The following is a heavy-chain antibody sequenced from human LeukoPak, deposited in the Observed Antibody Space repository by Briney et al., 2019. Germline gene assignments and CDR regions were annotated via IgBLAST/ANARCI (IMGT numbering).Heavy chain of an antibody. Sequence: GASVKVSCKASGGTFISYAISWVRQAPGQGLEWMGGIIPIFGTANYAQKFQGRVTITADESTSTAYMELSSLRSEDTAVYYCATPTGYCSSTSCYVEGFFDYWGQGTLVTVSS. CDR1: GGTFISYA. J-gene: IGHJ4*02. CDR3: ATPTGYCSSTSCYVEGFFDY. CDR2: IIPIFGTA. D-gene: IGHD2-2*01. V-gene: IGHV1-69*13.